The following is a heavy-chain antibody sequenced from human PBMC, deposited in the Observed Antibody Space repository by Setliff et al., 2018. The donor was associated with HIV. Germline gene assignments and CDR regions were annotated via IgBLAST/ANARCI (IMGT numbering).Heavy chain of an antibody. Sequence: GESLKISCRGSGYSFPNYWIAWVRQMPGKGLEWMGIIYPDNSDARYGPSFQGQVTISVDKTMRTAYLQWSSLKASDTAMYYCARFMVRGVNGAGAFDIWGQGTMVTVSS. CDR3: ARFMVRGVNGAGAFDI. V-gene: IGHV5-51*01. J-gene: IGHJ3*02. CDR1: GYSFPNYW. D-gene: IGHD3-10*01. CDR2: IYPDNSDA.